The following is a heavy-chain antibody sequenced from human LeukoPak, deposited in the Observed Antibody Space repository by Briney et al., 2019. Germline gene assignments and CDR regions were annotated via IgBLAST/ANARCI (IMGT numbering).Heavy chain of an antibody. CDR3: ARGDSSGYNWFDP. Sequence: SETLSLTCTVSGGSISSSSYYWSWIRQPPGKGLEWIGYIYYSGSTNYNPSLKSRVTISVDTSKNQFSLKLSSVTAADTAVYYCARGDSSGYNWFDPWGQGTLVTVSS. CDR1: GGSISSSSYY. D-gene: IGHD3-22*01. V-gene: IGHV4-61*01. J-gene: IGHJ5*02. CDR2: IYYSGST.